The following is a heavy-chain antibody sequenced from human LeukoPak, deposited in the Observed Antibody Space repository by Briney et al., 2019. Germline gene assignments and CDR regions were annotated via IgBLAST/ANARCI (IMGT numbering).Heavy chain of an antibody. V-gene: IGHV3-48*04. CDR1: GFTFDCCG. Sequence: PGGSLRLSCAASGFTFDCCGMNWVRQAPGKGLEWVSYISSSGSTIYYADSVKGRFTISRDNAKNSLYLQMNSLRAEDTAVYYCARAHYYDSSGFDYWGQGTLVTVSS. CDR2: ISSSGSTI. J-gene: IGHJ4*02. D-gene: IGHD3-22*01. CDR3: ARAHYYDSSGFDY.